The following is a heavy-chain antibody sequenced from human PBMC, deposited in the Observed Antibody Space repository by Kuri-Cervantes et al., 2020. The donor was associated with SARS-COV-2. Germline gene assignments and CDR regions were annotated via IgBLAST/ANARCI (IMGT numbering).Heavy chain of an antibody. J-gene: IGHJ4*02. CDR3: ARDCSGTDCYVIVYGLSD. Sequence: SVKVSCKASGYTFTGYYMRWVRQAPGQGLEWMGGIIPMFGTADYAQKFQGRVTVTADESTRTVYMELSSLRSDDTAVYYCARDCSGTDCYVIVYGLSDWGQGTLVTVSS. CDR1: GYTFTGYY. D-gene: IGHD2-2*01. V-gene: IGHV1-69*13. CDR2: IIPMFGTA.